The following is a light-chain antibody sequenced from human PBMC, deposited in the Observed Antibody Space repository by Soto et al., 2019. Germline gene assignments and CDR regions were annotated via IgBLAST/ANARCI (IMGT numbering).Light chain of an antibody. CDR3: QQLNSYPPA. Sequence: IQLTQSPSSLSASVGERVTITCRASQGISSYLAWYQQKPGKAPKLLIYAASTLQSGVPSRFSGSGSGTDFTLTISRLQPEDLANYYCQQLNSYPPAFGPGTKVDI. CDR2: AAS. CDR1: QGISSY. J-gene: IGKJ3*01. V-gene: IGKV1-9*01.